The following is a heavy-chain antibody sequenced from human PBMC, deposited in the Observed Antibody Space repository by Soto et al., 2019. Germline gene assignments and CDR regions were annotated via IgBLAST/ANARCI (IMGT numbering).Heavy chain of an antibody. J-gene: IGHJ5*02. CDR1: GGSFSGYY. CDR2: INHSGST. CDR3: ARVRGNQLLGWFDP. V-gene: IGHV4-34*01. D-gene: IGHD2-2*01. Sequence: SETLSLTCAVYGGSFSGYYWTWIRQPPGTGLEWIGEINHSGSTNYNPSLKSRVTISVDTSKNQFSLKLTSVTAADTAVYYCARVRGNQLLGWFDPWGQGTLVTSPQ.